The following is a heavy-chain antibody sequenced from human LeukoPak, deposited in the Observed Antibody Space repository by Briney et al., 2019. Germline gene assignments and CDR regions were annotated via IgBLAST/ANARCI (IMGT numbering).Heavy chain of an antibody. D-gene: IGHD2-15*01. V-gene: IGHV4-39*01. CDR2: IYYSGST. J-gene: IGHJ4*02. CDR1: GGSISSSSYY. CDR3: AAVLVKVFDY. Sequence: SETLSLTCTVSGGSISSSSYYWGWIRQPPGKGLEWIGSIYYSGSTYYNPSLKSRVAISVGTSKNQFSLKLSSVTAADTAVYYCAAVLVKVFDYWGQGTLVTVSS.